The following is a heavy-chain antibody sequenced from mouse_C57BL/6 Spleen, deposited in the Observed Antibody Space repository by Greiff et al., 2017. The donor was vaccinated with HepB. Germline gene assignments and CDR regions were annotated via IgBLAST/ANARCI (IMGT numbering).Heavy chain of an antibody. J-gene: IGHJ1*03. CDR1: GYTFTSYW. Sequence: QVQLQQPGAELVMPGASVKLSCKASGYTFTSYWMHWVKQRPGQGLEWIGEIDPSDSYTNYNQKFKGKSTLTVDKSSSTAYMQLSSLTSEDSAVYYCARGGSYGWYCDVWGTGTTVTVSS. D-gene: IGHD1-1*02. CDR2: IDPSDSYT. V-gene: IGHV1-69*01. CDR3: ARGGSYGWYCDV.